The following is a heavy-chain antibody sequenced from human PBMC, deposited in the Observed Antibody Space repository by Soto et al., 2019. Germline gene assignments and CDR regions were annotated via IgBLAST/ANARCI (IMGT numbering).Heavy chain of an antibody. CDR1: GFTFSGSA. D-gene: IGHD3-22*01. V-gene: IGHV3-73*01. Sequence: GGSLRLSCAASGFTFSGSAMHWVRQASGKGLEWVGRIRSKANSYATAYAASVKGRFTISRDDSKNTAYLQMNSLKTEDTAVYYCTRHYHYEGGDYWGQGTLVTVSS. CDR3: TRHYHYEGGDY. J-gene: IGHJ4*02. CDR2: IRSKANSYAT.